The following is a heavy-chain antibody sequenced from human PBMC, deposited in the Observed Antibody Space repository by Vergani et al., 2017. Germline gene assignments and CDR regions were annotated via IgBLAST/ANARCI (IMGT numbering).Heavy chain of an antibody. V-gene: IGHV4-59*01. Sequence: QVQLQESGPGLVKPSETLSLTCTVSGGSISSYYWSWIRQPPGKGLEWIGYIYYSGSTNYNPSLKSRVTISVDTSKNQFSLKRSAVTAAETAVYYCAGGEGSGGTSKWMEAWGQGSVVTVSS. D-gene: IGHD6-19*01. CDR3: AGGEGSGGTSKWMEA. CDR1: GGSISSYY. J-gene: IGHJ4*02. CDR2: IYYSGST.